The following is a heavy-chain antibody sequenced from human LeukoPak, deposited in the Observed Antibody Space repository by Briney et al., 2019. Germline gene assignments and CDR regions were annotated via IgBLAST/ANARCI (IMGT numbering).Heavy chain of an antibody. V-gene: IGHV3-33*01. CDR1: GFTFSYYG. CDR3: ARDSRRYFDWLYDAFDI. Sequence: PRTSLRLFCAASGFTFSYYGFHWVCQTPGKGLEWVAVIYYDGSKKYYTDSVKGRFTISRDNSKNTLFLHMNSLRDDDTAVYYCARDSRRYFDWLYDAFDIWGQGTMDTVSS. D-gene: IGHD3-9*01. J-gene: IGHJ3*02. CDR2: IYYDGSKK.